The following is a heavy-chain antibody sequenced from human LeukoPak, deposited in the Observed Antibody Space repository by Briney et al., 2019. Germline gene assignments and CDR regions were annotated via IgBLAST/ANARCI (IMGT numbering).Heavy chain of an antibody. D-gene: IGHD3-22*01. CDR2: FDPEDGET. CDR1: GYTLTELS. CDR3: ATCFFGSGYYRY. J-gene: IGHJ4*02. Sequence: ASVKVSCKVSGYTLTELSMHWVRQAPGKGLEWMGGFDPEDGETVYAQKFQGRVTMTEDTSTDTAYMELSSLRSEDTAVYYCATCFFGSGYYRYWGQGTLVTASS. V-gene: IGHV1-24*01.